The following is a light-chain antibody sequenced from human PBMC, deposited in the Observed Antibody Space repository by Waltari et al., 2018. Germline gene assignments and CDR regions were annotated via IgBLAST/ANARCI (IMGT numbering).Light chain of an antibody. CDR2: GTS. Sequence: ELVLTQSSGTRSLSPAESATLPCRATQSVTSISLTWYQQKLGQAPRLLIYGTSSRATAIPDRFSGSGSGTDFTLTISRLEPEDFAVYYCQQYDGEVVTFGGGTKVEI. CDR1: QSVTSIS. CDR3: QQYDGEVVT. J-gene: IGKJ4*01. V-gene: IGKV3-20*01.